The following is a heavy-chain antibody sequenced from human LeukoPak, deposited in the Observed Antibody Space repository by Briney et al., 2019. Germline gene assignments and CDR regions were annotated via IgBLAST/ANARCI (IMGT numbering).Heavy chain of an antibody. CDR2: IYTSGST. J-gene: IGHJ4*02. D-gene: IGHD6-13*01. Sequence: SETLSLTCTVSGGSISSYYWSCIRQPAGKGLEWIGRIYTSGSTNYNPSLKSRVTMSVDTSKNQFSLKLSSVTAADTAVYYCAREQVEYSSSWYTIFDYWGQGTLVTVSS. CDR1: GGSISSYY. V-gene: IGHV4-4*07. CDR3: AREQVEYSSSWYTIFDY.